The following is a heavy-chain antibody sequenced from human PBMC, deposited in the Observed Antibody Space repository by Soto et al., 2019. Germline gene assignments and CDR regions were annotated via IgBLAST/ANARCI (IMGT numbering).Heavy chain of an antibody. CDR2: IGTAGDT. D-gene: IGHD4-17*01. J-gene: IGHJ3*02. CDR1: GFTFSRYD. CDR3: ARGLHFGDYEGDAFDI. V-gene: IGHV3-13*04. Sequence: EVQLVESGGGLVQPGGSLRLSCAASGFTFSRYDMHWVRQATGKGLEWVSYIGTAGDTYYPDSVKGRFTISRDSATNSLYLQMNSLRVGDTALYFCARGLHFGDYEGDAFDIWGQGIMVTVSS.